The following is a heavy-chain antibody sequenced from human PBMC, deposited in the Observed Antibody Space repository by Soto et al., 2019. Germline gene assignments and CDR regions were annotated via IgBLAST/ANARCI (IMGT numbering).Heavy chain of an antibody. J-gene: IGHJ6*02. V-gene: IGHV1-69*13. CDR1: GGTFSSYA. Sequence: GASVKVSCKASGGTFSSYAISWVRQAPGQGLEWMGGIIPIFGTANYAQKFQGRVTITADESTSTAYMELSSLRSEDTAVYYCARSDSRDYYYYYGMDVWGQGTTVTVS. CDR2: IIPIFGTA. CDR3: ARSDSRDYYYYYGMDV. D-gene: IGHD3-22*01.